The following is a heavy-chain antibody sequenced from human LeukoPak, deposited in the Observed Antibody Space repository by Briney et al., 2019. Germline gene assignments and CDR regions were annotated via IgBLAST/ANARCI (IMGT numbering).Heavy chain of an antibody. V-gene: IGHV4-59*01. CDR1: GGSISSYY. J-gene: IGHJ5*02. Sequence: PSETLSLTCTVSGGSISSYYWSWIRQPPGKGLEWIGYSYYSGSTNYNPSLKSRVTISVDTSKNQFSLKLSSVTAADTAVYYCARGPASNYEFWSGYVDLWGQGTLVTVSS. CDR2: SYYSGST. D-gene: IGHD3-3*01. CDR3: ARGPASNYEFWSGYVDL.